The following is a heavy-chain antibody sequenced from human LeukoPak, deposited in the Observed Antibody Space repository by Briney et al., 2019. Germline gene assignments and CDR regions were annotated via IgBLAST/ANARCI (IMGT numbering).Heavy chain of an antibody. V-gene: IGHV3-21*01. J-gene: IGHJ4*02. Sequence: GGSLRLSCAASGFTFSSHSMNWVRQAPGKGLEWVSSISSSSSYIYYADSVKGRFTISRDNAKNSLYLQMNSLRAEDTAVYYCARGAEITMIEDYWGQGTLVTVSS. CDR2: ISSSSSYI. D-gene: IGHD3-22*01. CDR1: GFTFSSHS. CDR3: ARGAEITMIEDY.